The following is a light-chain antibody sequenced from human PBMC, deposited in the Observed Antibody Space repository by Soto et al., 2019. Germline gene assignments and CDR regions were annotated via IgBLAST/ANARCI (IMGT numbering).Light chain of an antibody. V-gene: IGLV1-51*02. CDR2: ENN. J-gene: IGLJ3*02. CDR1: SSNIGSDF. Sequence: QSVLTQPPSVSAAPGQKVTISCSGSSSNIGSDFVSWYQQLPGTAPQLLIYENNKRPSGIPDRFSGSKSATSATLGITGLQTGDEADYYCAAWDTSLSGGVFGGGTQLPS. CDR3: AAWDTSLSGGV.